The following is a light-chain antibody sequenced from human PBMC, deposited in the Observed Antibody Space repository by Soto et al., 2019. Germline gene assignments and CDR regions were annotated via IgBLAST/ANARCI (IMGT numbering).Light chain of an antibody. CDR2: GSS. CDR1: QSVSGNY. V-gene: IGKV3-20*01. CDR3: QQYGSSPPYT. Sequence: EIVLTQSPGTLSLSPGERATLSCRASQSVSGNYLACYQQKPRQSPRLLIYGSSDRATGIPDRFSGSGSANDFTLTITRVEPEDFAVYYCQQYGSSPPYTFGQGTKLEIK. J-gene: IGKJ2*01.